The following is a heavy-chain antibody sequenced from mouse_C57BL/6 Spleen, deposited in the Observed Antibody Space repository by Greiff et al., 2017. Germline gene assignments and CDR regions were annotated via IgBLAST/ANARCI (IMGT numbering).Heavy chain of an antibody. D-gene: IGHD2-5*01. V-gene: IGHV1-74*01. CDR3: ASPYYSNFYAMDY. CDR1: GYTFTSYW. CDR2: IHPSDSET. J-gene: IGHJ4*01. Sequence: QVQLQQPGAELVKPGASVKVSCKASGYTFTSYWMHWVKQRPGQGLEWIGRIHPSDSETNYNQKVKGKATLTVDKSSSTAYMQLSSLTSEDSAVYYCASPYYSNFYAMDYWGQGTSVTVSS.